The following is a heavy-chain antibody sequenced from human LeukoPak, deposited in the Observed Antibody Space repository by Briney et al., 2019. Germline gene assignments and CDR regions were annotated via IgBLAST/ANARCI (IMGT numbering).Heavy chain of an antibody. J-gene: IGHJ4*02. Sequence: ASVKVSFKSSGYTFTNYGITWVRQAPGQGLEWMGWVSAKTGDTNYAQKFQGRVTMTTDTSTSKVYMELRSLRSDDTAVFYCARILASIIDYWGQGTLVTVSS. CDR2: VSAKTGDT. CDR3: ARILASIIDY. V-gene: IGHV1-18*01. D-gene: IGHD5/OR15-5a*01. CDR1: GYTFTNYG.